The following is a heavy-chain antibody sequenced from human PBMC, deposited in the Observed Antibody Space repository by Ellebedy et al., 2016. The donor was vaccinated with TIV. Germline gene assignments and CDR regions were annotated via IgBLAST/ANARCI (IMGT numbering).Heavy chain of an antibody. J-gene: IGHJ6*02. CDR2: IYYSGST. Sequence: SETLSLTXTVSGGSISSYYWSWIRQPPGKGLEWIGYIYYSGSTNYNPSLKSRVTISVDTSKNQFSLKLSSVTAADTAVYYCARVMTRSPYYYYGMDVWGQGTTVTVSS. D-gene: IGHD6-13*01. CDR3: ARVMTRSPYYYYGMDV. CDR1: GGSISSYY. V-gene: IGHV4-59*01.